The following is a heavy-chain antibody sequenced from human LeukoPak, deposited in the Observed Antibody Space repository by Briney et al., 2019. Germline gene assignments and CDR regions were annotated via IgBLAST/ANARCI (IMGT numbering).Heavy chain of an antibody. D-gene: IGHD6-13*01. CDR1: GFTFSNYW. CDR3: TRAVMSSSWPHFDY. CDR2: ISRDGGNT. Sequence: GRSLRLSCAASGFTFSNYWMHWVRQAPGKGLVWVSHISRDGGNTFYADSVKGRFTISRDNAKNSLYLQMNSLRDEDAAVYYCTRAVMSSSWPHFDYWGQGTLVTVSS. V-gene: IGHV3-74*01. J-gene: IGHJ4*02.